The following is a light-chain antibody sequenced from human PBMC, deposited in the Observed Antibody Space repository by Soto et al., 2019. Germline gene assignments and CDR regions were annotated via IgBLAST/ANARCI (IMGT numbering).Light chain of an antibody. Sequence: QSALPQPPSVSGSPGQSVTISFTGTSSDVGSYNRVSWYQQPPGTAPKLMIYEVSNRPSGVPDRFSGSKSGNTASLTISGLQAEDEADYYCSSYTSSSTLGVFGGGTKLTVL. V-gene: IGLV2-18*02. CDR3: SSYTSSSTLGV. CDR2: EVS. CDR1: SSDVGSYNR. J-gene: IGLJ2*01.